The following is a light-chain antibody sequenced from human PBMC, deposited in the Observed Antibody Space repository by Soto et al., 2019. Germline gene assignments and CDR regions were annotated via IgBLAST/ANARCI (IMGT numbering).Light chain of an antibody. V-gene: IGKV1-39*01. J-gene: IGKJ1*01. CDR3: QQYNSYS. CDR1: QSISSY. Sequence: DIQMTQSPSSLSASVGDRVTITCRASQSISSYLNWYQQKPGKAPKLLIYAASSLQSGVPARFSGSGSGTDFTLTISSLQPEDFVTYYCQQYNSYSFGQGTKVEIK. CDR2: AAS.